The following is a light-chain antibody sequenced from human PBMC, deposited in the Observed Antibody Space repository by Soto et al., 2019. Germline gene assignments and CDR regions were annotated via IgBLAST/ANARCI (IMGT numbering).Light chain of an antibody. CDR1: QRISTY. Sequence: DIQMTQSRSTLSAGVGDRVTITCRASQRISTYLKWYQQKPGKAPTLLIYAASSLQSGVPSRFSGGGSGTDFTLTINTLQPEDFATYFCQQCYSSPRTFGQGTKVDIK. V-gene: IGKV1-39*01. CDR2: AAS. J-gene: IGKJ1*01. CDR3: QQCYSSPRT.